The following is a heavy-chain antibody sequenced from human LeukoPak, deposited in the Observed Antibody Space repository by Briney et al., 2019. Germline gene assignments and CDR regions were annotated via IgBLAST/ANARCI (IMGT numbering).Heavy chain of an antibody. V-gene: IGHV4-61*02. D-gene: IGHD1-7*01. CDR1: GGSISSGSYY. CDR3: ARAPQVTGTSDY. CDR2: IYTSGST. Sequence: PSETLSLTCTVSGGSISSGSYYWSWIRQPAGKGLEWIGRIYTSGSTNYNPSLKSRVTISVDTSKNQFSLKLSSVTAADTAVYYCARAPQVTGTSDYWGQGTLVTVSS. J-gene: IGHJ4*02.